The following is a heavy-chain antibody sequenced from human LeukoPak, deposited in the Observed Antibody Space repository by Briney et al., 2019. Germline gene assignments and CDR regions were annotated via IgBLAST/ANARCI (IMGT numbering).Heavy chain of an antibody. J-gene: IGHJ4*02. CDR3: ARESAGSLHDSTAAFHY. Sequence: SETLSLTCSVSGDSLTSTYWSWIRQPPGKGLEWIAYGHHSESSNYNPSFRSRVTIPVDTSRNQFSLRLTSVTAADTAVYYCARESAGSLHDSTAAFHYWGQGILVIVSS. V-gene: IGHV4-59*01. CDR2: GHHSESS. CDR1: GDSLTSTY. D-gene: IGHD2-8*02.